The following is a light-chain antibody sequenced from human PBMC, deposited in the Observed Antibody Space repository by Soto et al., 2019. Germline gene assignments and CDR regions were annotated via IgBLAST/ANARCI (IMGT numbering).Light chain of an antibody. CDR3: SSYTASSTSVI. J-gene: IGLJ2*01. CDR2: DVS. CDR1: SSDVGTYNY. V-gene: IGLV2-14*03. Sequence: QSVLTQPASVSGSPGQSITISCTGTSSDVGTYNYVSWYQQHPGKAPNVMIYDVSNRPSGVSNRFSGSKSGNTASLTISGLQAEDEADYYCSSYTASSTSVIFGGGTKVTVL.